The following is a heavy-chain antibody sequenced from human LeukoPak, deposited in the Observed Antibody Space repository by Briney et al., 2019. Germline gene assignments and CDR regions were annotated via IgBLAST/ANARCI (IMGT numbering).Heavy chain of an antibody. CDR1: GDSMEIDY. CDR2: IYNSGST. D-gene: IGHD3-10*01. CDR3: AKGLGFSRGDYYDY. V-gene: IGHV4-4*07. Sequence: SETLSLTCSVSGDSMEIDYWNWIRQPAGKGLEWIGRIYNSGSTNYSPSLKSRVTMSIDTSKSQFSLQLTSVTAADTAVYYCAKGLGFSRGDYYDYWGQGTLVTVSS. J-gene: IGHJ4*02.